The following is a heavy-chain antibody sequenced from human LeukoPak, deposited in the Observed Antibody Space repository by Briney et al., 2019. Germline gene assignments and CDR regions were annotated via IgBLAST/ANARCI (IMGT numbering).Heavy chain of an antibody. Sequence: GGSLRLSCAASGFTFSSYSMNWVRQAPGKGLEWVSYISSSGSTIYYADSVKGRFTISRDNAKNSLYLQMNSLRAEDTAVYYCARDDHPPWVPAAAYGNDAFDIWGQGTMVTVSS. CDR3: ARDDHPPWVPAAAYGNDAFDI. V-gene: IGHV3-48*04. D-gene: IGHD2-2*01. CDR1: GFTFSSYS. CDR2: ISSSGSTI. J-gene: IGHJ3*02.